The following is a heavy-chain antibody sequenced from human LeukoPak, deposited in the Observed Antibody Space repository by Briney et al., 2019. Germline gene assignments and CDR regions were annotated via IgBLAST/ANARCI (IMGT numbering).Heavy chain of an antibody. CDR3: ANDDYYDSSGQLDAFDI. D-gene: IGHD3-22*01. CDR1: GFTVSSNY. Sequence: GGSLRLSCAASGFTVSSNYMSWVRQAPGKGLEWVSFIYSGGSTYYADSVKGRFTISRDNSKNTLYLQMNSLRVEDTAVYYCANDDYYDSSGQLDAFDIWGQGTMVTVSS. J-gene: IGHJ3*02. CDR2: IYSGGST. V-gene: IGHV3-66*01.